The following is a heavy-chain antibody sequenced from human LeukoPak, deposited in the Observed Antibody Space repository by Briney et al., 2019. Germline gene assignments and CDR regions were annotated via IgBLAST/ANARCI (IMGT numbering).Heavy chain of an antibody. V-gene: IGHV1-2*02. J-gene: IGHJ4*02. CDR3: ARDSEGYCSGGSCQGYFDY. CDR2: INPNSGGT. D-gene: IGHD2-15*01. CDR1: GYTFTSYY. Sequence: ASVKVSCKASGYTFTSYYMHWVRQAPGQGLEWMGWINPNSGGTNYAQKFQGRVTMTRDTSISTAYMELSRLRSDDTAVYYCARDSEGYCSGGSCQGYFDYWGQGTLVTVSS.